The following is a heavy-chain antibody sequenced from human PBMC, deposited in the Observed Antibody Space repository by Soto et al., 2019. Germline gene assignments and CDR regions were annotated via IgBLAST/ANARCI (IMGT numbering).Heavy chain of an antibody. J-gene: IGHJ6*02. V-gene: IGHV4-59*12. CDR2: IYYSGST. D-gene: IGHD2-15*01. Sequence: SETLSLTCTVSVGSMSSYYWTWIRQHPGKGLEWIGYIYYSGSTDYNPALKSRVTISVDTSKNQFSLKLSSVTAADTAVYYCARLCSGPYGMDVWGQGTTVTV. CDR3: ARLCSGPYGMDV. CDR1: VGSMSSYY.